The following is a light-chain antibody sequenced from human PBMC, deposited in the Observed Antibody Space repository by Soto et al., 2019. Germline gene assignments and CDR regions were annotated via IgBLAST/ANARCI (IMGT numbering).Light chain of an antibody. CDR1: SSDVGGYNY. J-gene: IGLJ1*01. CDR3: SSYTCSTTNF. CDR2: DVS. Sequence: QSVLTQPASVSGSPGQSITISCTGTSSDVGGYNYVSWYQQHPDKAPKLLINDVSNRPSGISARISGSKSGNTASLTISGLQAEDEADYYCSSYTCSTTNFFGTGTKATV. V-gene: IGLV2-14*03.